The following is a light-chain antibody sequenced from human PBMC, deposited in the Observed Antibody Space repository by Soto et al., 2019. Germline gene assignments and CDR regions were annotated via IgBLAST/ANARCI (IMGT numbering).Light chain of an antibody. J-gene: IGLJ1*01. Sequence: QSVLTQPASVSGSPGQSITISCTGTSRDVGGYNYVSWYQQNPGKAPKLMIYEVSNRPSGVSNRFSGSKSGNTASLTISGLHAEDEADYYCSSYTSSSTYVFGTGTKVTVL. V-gene: IGLV2-14*01. CDR3: SSYTSSSTYV. CDR2: EVS. CDR1: SRDVGGYNY.